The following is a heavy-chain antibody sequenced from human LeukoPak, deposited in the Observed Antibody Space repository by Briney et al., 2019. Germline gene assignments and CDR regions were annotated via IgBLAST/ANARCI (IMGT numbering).Heavy chain of an antibody. V-gene: IGHV3-74*01. D-gene: IGHD1-26*01. CDR2: ISIDGSST. CDR3: ARMTTNSGSLT. CDR1: GFTFSSHW. J-gene: IGHJ5*02. Sequence: GGSLRLSCAASGFTFSSHWRDWVRQAPGKGLVWVSRISIDGSSTSYADSVKGRFTFSRDNAKNTLYLQMNSLRAEDTAVYYCARMTTNSGSLTWGQGTLVTVSS.